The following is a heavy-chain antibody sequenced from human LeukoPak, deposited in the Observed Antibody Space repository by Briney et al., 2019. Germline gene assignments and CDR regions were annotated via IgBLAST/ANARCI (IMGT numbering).Heavy chain of an antibody. J-gene: IGHJ4*02. V-gene: IGHV3-7*01. CDR2: IKQDGSEK. Sequence: PGGSLRLSCAASGFTFSSYWMSWVRQAPGKGLEWVANIKQDGSEKYYVDSVKGRFTISRDNAKNSPYLKMNSLRAEDTAVYYCARDRVRFLEWSPLDYWGQGTLVTVSS. CDR3: ARDRVRFLEWSPLDY. D-gene: IGHD3-3*01. CDR1: GFTFSSYW.